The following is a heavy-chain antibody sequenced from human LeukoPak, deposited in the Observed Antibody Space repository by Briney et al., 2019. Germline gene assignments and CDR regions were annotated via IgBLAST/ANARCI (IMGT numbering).Heavy chain of an antibody. D-gene: IGHD6-6*01. Sequence: AGGSLRLSCAASGFTFSNYAMSWVRQAPGKGLEWVSVISGSGGSTYYADSVKGRFTISRDNSKNTLYLQMNSLRAEDTAVYYCVKDRSWHSSSSGALDYWGQGTLVTVSS. CDR3: VKDRSWHSSSSGALDY. CDR2: ISGSGGST. CDR1: GFTFSNYA. V-gene: IGHV3-23*01. J-gene: IGHJ4*02.